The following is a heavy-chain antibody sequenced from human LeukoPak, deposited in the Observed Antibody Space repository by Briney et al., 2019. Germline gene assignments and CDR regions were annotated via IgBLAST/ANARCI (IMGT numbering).Heavy chain of an antibody. CDR2: MGSNSGDT. Sequence: ASVTVSCKASGYTFTNYDINWVRQATGQGLEWMGWMGSNSGDTGYAQKFQGRVTMTRDTLMSTAYMELNNVRSEDTAVYYCVRGPPNWGFDYWGQGTLVTVSS. CDR1: GYTFTNYD. V-gene: IGHV1-8*01. J-gene: IGHJ4*02. CDR3: VRGPPNWGFDY. D-gene: IGHD7-27*01.